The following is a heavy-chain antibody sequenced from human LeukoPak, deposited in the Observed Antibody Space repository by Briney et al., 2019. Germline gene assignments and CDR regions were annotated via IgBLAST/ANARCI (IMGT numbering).Heavy chain of an antibody. CDR3: AREIRRGYSFGYDAFDI. CDR2: LWFDGGNQ. D-gene: IGHD5-18*01. J-gene: IGHJ3*02. CDR1: GFAFNSYG. Sequence: GGSLRLSCAASGFAFNSYGMHWVRQAPGKGLEWVAVLWFDGGNQYYADSVKGRFTISRDNSENTLYLHMNSLRAEDTAVYYCAREIRRGYSFGYDAFDIWGQGTMVPVSS. V-gene: IGHV3-33*01.